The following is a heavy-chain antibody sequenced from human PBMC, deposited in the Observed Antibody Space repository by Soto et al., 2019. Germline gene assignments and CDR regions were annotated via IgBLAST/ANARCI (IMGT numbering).Heavy chain of an antibody. CDR1: GFTFSSYG. J-gene: IGHJ2*01. Sequence: QVQLVESGGGVVQPGRSLRLSCAASGFTFSSYGMHWVRQAPGKGLEWVAVISYDGSNKYYADSVKGRFTISRDNSKNTLYLQMNSLRAEDTAVYYCAKAPYGDYEYWYFDLWGRGTLVTVSS. D-gene: IGHD4-17*01. CDR3: AKAPYGDYEYWYFDL. V-gene: IGHV3-30*18. CDR2: ISYDGSNK.